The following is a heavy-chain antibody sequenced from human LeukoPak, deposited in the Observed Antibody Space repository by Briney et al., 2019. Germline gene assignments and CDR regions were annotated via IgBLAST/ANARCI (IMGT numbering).Heavy chain of an antibody. Sequence: ASVKVSCKASGYTFTSYAMNWVRQAPGRGLEWMGWINTNAGNPTYAQGFTGRFVFSLDTSVSTAYLQISSLKAEDTAVYYCARVMDSSGYYLFSIWGQGTMVTVSS. J-gene: IGHJ3*02. V-gene: IGHV7-4-1*02. CDR3: ARVMDSSGYYLFSI. CDR2: INTNAGNP. CDR1: GYTFTSYA. D-gene: IGHD3-22*01.